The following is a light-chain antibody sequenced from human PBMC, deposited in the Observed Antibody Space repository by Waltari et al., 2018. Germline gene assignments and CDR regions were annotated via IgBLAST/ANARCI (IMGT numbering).Light chain of an antibody. CDR1: LSILHSSENKNQ. V-gene: IGKV4-1*01. J-gene: IGKJ3*01. CDR2: GAS. CDR3: QQYYSTPFT. Sequence: DIVMTQSPDSLSVSLGARATIHCKSSLSILHSSENKNQLGWYQQKSGQSPKLLIYGASTRESGVPDRFSGSVSGTDFTLTISSLQTEDVAVYYCQQYYSTPFTFGPGTKVDIK.